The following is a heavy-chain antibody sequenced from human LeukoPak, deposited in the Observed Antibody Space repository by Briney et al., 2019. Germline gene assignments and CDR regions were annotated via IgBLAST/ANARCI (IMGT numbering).Heavy chain of an antibody. V-gene: IGHV3-74*01. CDR2: INTDGSST. Sequence: GGSLRLSCAASGFTFSSYWMHWVRQAPGKGLVWVSRINTDGSSTSYADSVKGRFTISRDNAKNTLYLQMDSLRAEDTAVYYCARDLKVVGATYAFGYWGQGTLVTASS. J-gene: IGHJ4*02. CDR3: ARDLKVVGATYAFGY. D-gene: IGHD1-26*01. CDR1: GFTFSSYW.